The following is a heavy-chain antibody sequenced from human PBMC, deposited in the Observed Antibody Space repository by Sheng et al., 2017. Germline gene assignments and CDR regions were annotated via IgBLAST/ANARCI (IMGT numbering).Heavy chain of an antibody. CDR2: ISYDGSNE. CDR3: AKDHLPTTVTTVSY. Sequence: QVQLVESGGGVVQPGRSLRLSCAASGFTFSSYGMHWVRQAPGKGLEWVAVISYDGSNEYYADSVKGRFTISRDNSRDTLFLQMNSLRPEDTAVYYCAKDHLPTTVTTVSYCGQGTLVTVSS. V-gene: IGHV3-30*18. CDR1: GFTFSSYG. J-gene: IGHJ4*02. D-gene: IGHD4-17*01.